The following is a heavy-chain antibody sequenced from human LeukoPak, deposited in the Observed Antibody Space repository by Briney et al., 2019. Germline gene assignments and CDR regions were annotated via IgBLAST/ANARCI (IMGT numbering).Heavy chain of an antibody. D-gene: IGHD1-1*01. CDR2: ISHDGTNK. CDR1: GFSFSSYG. J-gene: IGHJ4*02. V-gene: IGHV3-30*18. CDR3: AKDRGWNGAFDH. Sequence: GRSLRLSCAASGFSFSSYGMHWVRQAPGKGLEWVAVISHDGTNKDYADSVKGRFTISRDNSKNTLFLQMNSLRTEDTAVYYCAKDRGWNGAFDHWGQGTLVTVSS.